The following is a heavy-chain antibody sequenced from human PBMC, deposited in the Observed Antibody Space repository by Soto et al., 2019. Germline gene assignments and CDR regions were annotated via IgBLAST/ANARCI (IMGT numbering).Heavy chain of an antibody. D-gene: IGHD6-19*01. Sequence: QVQLQESGPGLVKPSQTLALTCTVSGDSISSGAYYWSWVRQFPGKGLEWIGYIHYTGGTFYTPSLKSRLSISVDTSKNQFSLNLNSVTAADTAVYFCATSRNGGWTCDHWGQGTQVTVSS. V-gene: IGHV4-31*03. CDR1: GDSISSGAYY. CDR3: ATSRNGGWTCDH. J-gene: IGHJ4*02. CDR2: IHYTGGT.